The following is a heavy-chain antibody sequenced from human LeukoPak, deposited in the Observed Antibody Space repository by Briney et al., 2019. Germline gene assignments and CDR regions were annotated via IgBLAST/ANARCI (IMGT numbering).Heavy chain of an antibody. Sequence: NPSETLSLTCTVSGGSISSSNYYWGWIRQPPGKGLEWIGNIYYSGTTYYNPSLKSRVTISVDTSKNQFSLKLNSVTAADTAVYYCVRACTSWPFYAFGIWGQGTMVTVSS. CDR1: GGSISSSNYY. V-gene: IGHV4-39*07. CDR3: VRACTSWPFYAFGI. D-gene: IGHD6-13*01. J-gene: IGHJ3*02. CDR2: IYYSGTT.